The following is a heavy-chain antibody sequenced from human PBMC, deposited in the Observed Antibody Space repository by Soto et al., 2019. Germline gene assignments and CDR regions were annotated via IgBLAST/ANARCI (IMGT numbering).Heavy chain of an antibody. CDR1: GYTFTSYG. Sequence: QVQLVQSGAEVKKPGASVKVSCKASGYTFTSYGINWVRQAPGQGLEWMGWISAYNGNTNYAQKLQGRVTMTTDTSTSTAYMELRSLRYDDTAVYYCARDQDTARWRVTGRGIDVWGQGTTVTVSS. V-gene: IGHV1-18*01. CDR3: ARDQDTARWRVTGRGIDV. CDR2: ISAYNGNT. D-gene: IGHD5-18*01. J-gene: IGHJ6*02.